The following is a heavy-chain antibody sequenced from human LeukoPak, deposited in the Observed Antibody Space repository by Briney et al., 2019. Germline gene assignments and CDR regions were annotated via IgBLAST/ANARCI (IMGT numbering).Heavy chain of an antibody. Sequence: ASVKVSCKASGYIFINYGINWVRQALGQGLEWMGWISPYNANTHFAQNFQGRLTMTTDTSTTTAYMELRSLRSDDTAVYYCARAPYCSSTSCPPVRGKLDVWGQGTTVTVSS. CDR1: GYIFINYG. CDR3: ARAPYCSSTSCPPVRGKLDV. V-gene: IGHV1-18*01. CDR2: ISPYNANT. J-gene: IGHJ6*02. D-gene: IGHD2-2*01.